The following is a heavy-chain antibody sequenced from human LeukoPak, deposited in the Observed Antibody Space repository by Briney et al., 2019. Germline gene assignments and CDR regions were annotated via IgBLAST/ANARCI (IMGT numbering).Heavy chain of an antibody. J-gene: IGHJ6*02. CDR1: GFAFSSYA. D-gene: IGHD6-13*01. Sequence: GGSLRLSCAASGFAFSSYAMSWVRQAPGKGLEWVSAISGSGGSTYYADSVKGRFTISRENSKNTLYLQMNSLRAEDTAVYYCAKRAAAGSYYYYGMDVWGQGTTVTVSS. CDR2: ISGSGGST. V-gene: IGHV3-23*01. CDR3: AKRAAAGSYYYYGMDV.